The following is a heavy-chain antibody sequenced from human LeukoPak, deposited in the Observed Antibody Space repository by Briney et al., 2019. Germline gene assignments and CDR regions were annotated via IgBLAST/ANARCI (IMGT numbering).Heavy chain of an antibody. Sequence: GGSLRLSCAASGFTVSSTYMTWVRQAPGQGLECVSVMYSGGFTNYADSVKGRFTVSRDNSKNTVFLQMSSLRAEDTAAYYCAHGSMYQLDYWGQGTLVTVSS. J-gene: IGHJ4*02. CDR1: GFTVSSTY. D-gene: IGHD2-2*01. CDR3: AHGSMYQLDY. V-gene: IGHV3-53*01. CDR2: MYSGGFT.